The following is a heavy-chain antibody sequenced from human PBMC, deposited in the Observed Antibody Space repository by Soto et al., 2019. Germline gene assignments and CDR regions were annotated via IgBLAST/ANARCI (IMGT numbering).Heavy chain of an antibody. CDR1: GFTFNASN. D-gene: IGHD3-10*01. CDR3: ARDGEQQLFLDYDYAMDV. J-gene: IGHJ6*02. Sequence: EVQLVESGGGLVKPGGSLRLSCAASGFTFNASNMNWVRQAPGKGLEWVSSITSTSLYIYYTDSIKGRFTISRDNAKNSLYLQMDSLRAEDTAVYYCARDGEQQLFLDYDYAMDVWGQGATVTVSS. V-gene: IGHV3-21*01. CDR2: ITSTSLYI.